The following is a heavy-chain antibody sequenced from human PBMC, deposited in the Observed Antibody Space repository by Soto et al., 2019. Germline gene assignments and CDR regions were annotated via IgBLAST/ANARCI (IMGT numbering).Heavy chain of an antibody. CDR3: ADTLYDILTGITFDY. J-gene: IGHJ4*02. CDR1: GFSLSTSGVG. V-gene: IGHV2-5*02. D-gene: IGHD3-9*01. CDR2: IYWDDDK. Sequence: QITLKESGPTLVKPTQTLTLTCTFSGFSLSTSGVGVGWIRQPPGKALEWLALIYWDDDKRYSTSLKSRLNINKDTSKNQGVLTTTKMDPVSTATYYWADTLYDILTGITFDYWGQGTLVTVSS.